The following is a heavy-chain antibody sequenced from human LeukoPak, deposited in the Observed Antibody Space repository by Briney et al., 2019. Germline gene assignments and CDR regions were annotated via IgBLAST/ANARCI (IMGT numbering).Heavy chain of an antibody. V-gene: IGHV3-48*03. CDR2: ISSSGSII. Sequence: GGSLRLSCAASGFTFSNYEMNWGRQAPGKGLEWVSYISSSGSIIYYADAVKGRFTISRDDAKNSLYLQMNSLRAEDTAVYYCARGRDYYGSGKGFDYWGQGTLVTVSS. CDR1: GFTFSNYE. D-gene: IGHD3-10*01. CDR3: ARGRDYYGSGKGFDY. J-gene: IGHJ4*02.